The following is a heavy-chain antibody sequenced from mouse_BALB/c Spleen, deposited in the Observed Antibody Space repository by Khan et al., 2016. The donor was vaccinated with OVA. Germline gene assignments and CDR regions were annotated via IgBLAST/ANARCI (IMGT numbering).Heavy chain of an antibody. CDR3: TRLAYYYDGEGFAY. D-gene: IGHD1-1*01. CDR2: VSTGGSYT. V-gene: IGHV5-6*01. CDR1: GFTFSTYG. Sequence: EVELVESGGDLVKPGGSLKLSCAASGFTFSTYGMSWARQTPDKRLEWVATVSTGGSYTYYPDSVKGRFTISRDNAKNTLYLQMSGLKSEDTAMFYCTRLAYYYDGEGFAYWGQGTLVTVSA. J-gene: IGHJ3*01.